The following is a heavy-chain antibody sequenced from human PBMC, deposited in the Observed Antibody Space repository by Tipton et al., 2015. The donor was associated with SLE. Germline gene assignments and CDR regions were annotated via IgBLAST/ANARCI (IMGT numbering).Heavy chain of an antibody. Sequence: LRLSCTVSGGSITGYYWGWIRQAPGKGLEWIGNIYYSGRTNYNPSLKSRVTISVDTSKNQFSLKLSSVTAADTAVYFCARQGGSYYFDYWGQGTLVTVSS. J-gene: IGHJ4*02. CDR2: IYYSGRT. CDR3: ARQGGSYYFDY. CDR1: GGSITGYY. D-gene: IGHD1-26*01. V-gene: IGHV4-59*08.